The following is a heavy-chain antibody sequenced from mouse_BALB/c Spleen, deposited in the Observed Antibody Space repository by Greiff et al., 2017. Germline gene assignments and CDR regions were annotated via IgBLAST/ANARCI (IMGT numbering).Heavy chain of an antibody. J-gene: IGHJ3*01. CDR2: ILPGSGST. CDR1: GYTFSSYW. Sequence: VQLQQSGAELMKPGASVKISCKATGYTFSSYWIEWVKQRPGHGLEWIGEILPGSGSTNYNEKFKGKATLTSDKSSSTAYMELSSLTSEDSAVYYCARGAWFAYWGQGTLVTVSA. V-gene: IGHV1-9*01. CDR3: ARGAWFAY.